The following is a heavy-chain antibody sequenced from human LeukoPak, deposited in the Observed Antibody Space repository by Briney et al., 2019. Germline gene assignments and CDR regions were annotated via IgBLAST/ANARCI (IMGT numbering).Heavy chain of an antibody. CDR3: ARETGYYDSSGYYYVPYFDL. J-gene: IGHJ2*01. Sequence: PSETLSLTCTVSGGSISSYYWSWIRQPAGKGLEWIGRIYTSGSTNYNPSLKSRVTMSVDTSKNQFSLKLSSVTAADTAVYYCARETGYYDSSGYYYVPYFDLWGRGTLVTVSS. CDR2: IYTSGST. V-gene: IGHV4-4*07. D-gene: IGHD3-22*01. CDR1: GGSISSYY.